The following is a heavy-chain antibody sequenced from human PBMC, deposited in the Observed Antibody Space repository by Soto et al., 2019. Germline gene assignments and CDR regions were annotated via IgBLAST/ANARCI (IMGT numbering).Heavy chain of an antibody. D-gene: IGHD2-15*01. J-gene: IGHJ4*02. CDR3: ARGQEVGAHFFDS. V-gene: IGHV3-74*01. CDR1: GFTFSSYW. Sequence: GGSLRLSCAASGFTFSSYWMHWVRQAPGKGLVWVSRINNDGSNTGYADSVKGRFTISRDNAKNTLYLQMNSLGAEDTAVYYCARGQEVGAHFFDSWGQGTQVTVSS. CDR2: INNDGSNT.